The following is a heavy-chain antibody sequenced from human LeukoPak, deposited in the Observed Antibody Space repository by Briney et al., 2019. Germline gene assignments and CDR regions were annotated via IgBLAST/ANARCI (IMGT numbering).Heavy chain of an antibody. Sequence: ASVKVSCKASGYTFTSYDINWVRQATGQGLEWMGWMNPNSGNTGYAQKFQGRVTITRNTSISTAYMELSSLRSEDTAVYYCARGPYSSGWYSSVAPNWFDPWGQGTLVTVSS. CDR1: GYTFTSYD. CDR3: ARGPYSSGWYSSVAPNWFDP. CDR2: MNPNSGNT. D-gene: IGHD6-19*01. V-gene: IGHV1-8*03. J-gene: IGHJ5*02.